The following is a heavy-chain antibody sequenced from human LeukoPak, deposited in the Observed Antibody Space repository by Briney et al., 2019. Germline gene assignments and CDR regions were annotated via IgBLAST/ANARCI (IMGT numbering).Heavy chain of an antibody. D-gene: IGHD4-23*01. Sequence: GESLQISCQVSRYSFINYWIGWVRQMPGKGLEWMGVIYPGDSDTRYSPSFEGQITISADKSITTAYLQWSSLKVSDTAIYYCARGIDFSGHYMDVWGKGTTVTVSS. CDR2: IYPGDSDT. CDR1: RYSFINYW. J-gene: IGHJ6*03. V-gene: IGHV5-51*01. CDR3: ARGIDFSGHYMDV.